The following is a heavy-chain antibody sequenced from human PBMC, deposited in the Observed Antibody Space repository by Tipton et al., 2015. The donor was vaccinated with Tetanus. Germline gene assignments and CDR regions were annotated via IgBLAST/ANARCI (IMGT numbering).Heavy chain of an antibody. CDR2: IFHSGST. Sequence: TLSLTCTVSGGSIIDKKHYWGWIRQPPGKGLEWIAYIFHSGSTNYSPSLKSRVAISMDTSKNQISLKLSSVTAADTAVYYCARRSYCSSSRCFDAFDLWGQGTMVTVSS. D-gene: IGHD2-2*01. V-gene: IGHV4-61*05. CDR3: ARRSYCSSSRCFDAFDL. CDR1: GGSIIDKKHY. J-gene: IGHJ3*01.